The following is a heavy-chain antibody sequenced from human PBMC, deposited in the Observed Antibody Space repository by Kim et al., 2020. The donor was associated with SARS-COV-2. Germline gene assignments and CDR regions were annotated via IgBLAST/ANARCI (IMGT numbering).Heavy chain of an antibody. Sequence: ASVKVSCKASGYTFTSYGISWVRQAPGQGLEWMVWISAYNGNTNYAQKLQGRVTMTTDTSTSTAYMELRSLRSDGTAVYYCARDLGIVVVPADPFDYWGQGTLVTVSS. CDR3: ARDLGIVVVPADPFDY. J-gene: IGHJ4*02. D-gene: IGHD2-2*03. CDR2: ISAYNGNT. V-gene: IGHV1-18*01. CDR1: GYTFTSYG.